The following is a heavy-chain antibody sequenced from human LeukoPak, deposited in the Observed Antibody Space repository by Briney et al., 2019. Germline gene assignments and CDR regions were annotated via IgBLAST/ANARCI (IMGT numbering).Heavy chain of an antibody. V-gene: IGHV3-21*01. CDR3: ARDRLTGRYFDY. CDR1: GFTFSSYS. CDR2: ISSSSSYI. D-gene: IGHD7-27*01. J-gene: IGHJ4*02. Sequence: GGSLRLSCAASGFTFSSYSMNWVRQAPGKGLEWVSSISSSSSYIYYADSVKGRFTISRDNAKNSLYLQMNSLRAEDTAVYYCARDRLTGRYFDYWGQGPLVTVSS.